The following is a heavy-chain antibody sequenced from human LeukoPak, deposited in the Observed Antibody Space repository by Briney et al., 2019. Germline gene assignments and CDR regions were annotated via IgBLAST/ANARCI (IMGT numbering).Heavy chain of an antibody. CDR1: GFTFSSYG. J-gene: IGHJ4*02. CDR2: VSYDGSIA. CDR3: AKEILTGYYLDS. V-gene: IGHV3-30*18. D-gene: IGHD3-9*01. Sequence: GRSLRLSCAASGFTFSSYGMQWVRQAPGKGPEWVAVVSYDGSIAYYADSVRGRFTISRDNAKNTLYLQMNSLRAGDTAVYYCAKEILTGYYLDSWGQGTLITVSS.